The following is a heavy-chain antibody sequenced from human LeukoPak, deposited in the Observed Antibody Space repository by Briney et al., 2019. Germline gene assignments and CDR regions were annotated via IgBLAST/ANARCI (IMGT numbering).Heavy chain of an antibody. J-gene: IGHJ3*02. V-gene: IGHV4-34*01. CDR1: GGSFSGYY. CDR3: ARVTRAFDI. CDR2: INHSGST. D-gene: IGHD2-15*01. Sequence: SETLCLTCAVYGGSFSGYYWSWIRQPPGKGLEWIGEINHSGSTNYNPSLKSRVTISVDTSKNQFSLKLSSVTAADTAVYYCARVTRAFDIWGQGTMVTVSS.